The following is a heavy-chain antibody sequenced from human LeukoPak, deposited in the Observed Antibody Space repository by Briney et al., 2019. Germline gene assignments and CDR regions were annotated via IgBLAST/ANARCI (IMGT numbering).Heavy chain of an antibody. CDR1: GYTFTSYF. J-gene: IGHJ4*02. CDR2: INPSGGTT. D-gene: IGHD4-23*01. V-gene: IGHV1-46*01. CDR3: ARGSGNPSYFDQ. Sequence: ASVKVSCKASGYTFTSYFMHWVRQAPGQGLEWMGIINPSGGTTNYAQKFQGRVTVTRDTSTSTVYIELSSLRSEDTAVYYCARGSGNPSYFDQWGQGTLVTVSS.